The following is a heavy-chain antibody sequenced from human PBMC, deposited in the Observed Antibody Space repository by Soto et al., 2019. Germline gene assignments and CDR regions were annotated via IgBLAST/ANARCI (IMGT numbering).Heavy chain of an antibody. CDR2: ISWNSGSI. CDR1: GFTFDDYA. D-gene: IGHD3-10*01. Sequence: GGSLRLSCAASGFTFDDYAMHWVRQAPGKGLEWVSGISWNSGSIGYADSVKGRFTISRDNAKNSLYLQMNSLRAEDTALYYCAKVALEVRGDYYYYYMDVWGKGTTVTVSS. CDR3: AKVALEVRGDYYYYYMDV. V-gene: IGHV3-9*01. J-gene: IGHJ6*03.